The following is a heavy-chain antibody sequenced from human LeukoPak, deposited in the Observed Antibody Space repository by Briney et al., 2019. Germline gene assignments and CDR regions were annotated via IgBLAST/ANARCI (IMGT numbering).Heavy chain of an antibody. CDR1: GFTFNRFY. V-gene: IGHV3-21*01. CDR3: ARSRYSSGWYVFDY. Sequence: GGSLRLSCSASGFTFNRFYLHWVRQAPGKGLEWVSSISSSSSYIYYADSVKGRFTISRDNAKNSLYLQMNSLRAEDTAVYYCARSRYSSGWYVFDYWGQGTLVTVSS. J-gene: IGHJ4*02. CDR2: ISSSSSYI. D-gene: IGHD6-19*01.